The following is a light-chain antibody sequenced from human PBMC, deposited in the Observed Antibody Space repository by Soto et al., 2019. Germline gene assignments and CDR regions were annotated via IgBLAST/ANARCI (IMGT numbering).Light chain of an antibody. Sequence: EIVLTQSPGTMSLSPGERVTLSCRASQTVTRSYLAWYQQKPGQAPRLLIYGASTRAAGIPDRFSGSGSGTDFTLTITRLEPEDSAVYFCQQYTGPPTTFGQGTRLEIK. CDR2: GAS. J-gene: IGKJ5*01. V-gene: IGKV3-20*01. CDR1: QTVTRSY. CDR3: QQYTGPPTT.